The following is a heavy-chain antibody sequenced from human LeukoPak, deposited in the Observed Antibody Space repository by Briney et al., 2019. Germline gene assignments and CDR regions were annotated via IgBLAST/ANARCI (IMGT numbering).Heavy chain of an antibody. J-gene: IGHJ3*02. CDR3: ARGGRYYYDSSGYYPPAFDI. CDR2: IYYSGGT. D-gene: IGHD3-22*01. V-gene: IGHV4-59*01. CDR1: GGSISSYY. Sequence: SETLSLTCTVSGGSISSYYWSWIRQPPGKGLEWIGYIYYSGGTNYNPSLKSRVTISVDTSKNQFSLKLSSVTAADTAVYYCARGGRYYYDSSGYYPPAFDIWGQGTMVTVSS.